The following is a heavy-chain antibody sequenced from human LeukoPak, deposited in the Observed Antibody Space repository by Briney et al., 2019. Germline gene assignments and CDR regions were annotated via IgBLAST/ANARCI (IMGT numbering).Heavy chain of an antibody. J-gene: IGHJ6*02. D-gene: IGHD3-22*01. CDR2: INAGNGNT. V-gene: IGHV1-3*01. Sequence: ASVKVFCKASGYTFTSYAMHWVRQAPGQRLEWMGWINAGNGNTKYSEKFQGRVTITRDISASTGYMELSSLRSEDTAVYYCARSGSSGYYYGTDVWGQGTTVTVSS. CDR1: GYTFTSYA. CDR3: ARSGSSGYYYGTDV.